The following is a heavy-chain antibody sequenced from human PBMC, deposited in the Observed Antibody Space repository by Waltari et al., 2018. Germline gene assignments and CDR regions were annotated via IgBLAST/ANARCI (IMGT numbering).Heavy chain of an antibody. Sequence: QLQLQESGPGLVKPSETLSLTCTVSGGSISSSSYYWGWIRQPPGKGLEWIGSIYYSGSTDYNPSLKSRVTISVDTSKNQFSLKLSSVTAADTAVYYCAREGTYYYDSSGHAVDYWGQGTLVTVSS. CDR1: GGSISSSSYY. J-gene: IGHJ4*02. V-gene: IGHV4-39*07. CDR2: IYYSGST. D-gene: IGHD3-22*01. CDR3: AREGTYYYDSSGHAVDY.